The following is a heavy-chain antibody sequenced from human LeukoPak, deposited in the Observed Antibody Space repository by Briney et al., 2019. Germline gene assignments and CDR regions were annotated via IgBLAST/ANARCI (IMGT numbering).Heavy chain of an antibody. D-gene: IGHD3-10*01. CDR3: ARGRTRRRWFGEGKGDAFDI. CDR1: GYTFNTYG. Sequence: GASVKVSCKPYGYTFNTYGINWVRQATGQGLEWMGWMNPNSGNTGYAQKFQGRVTMTRNTSISTAYMELSSLRSEDTAVYYCARGRTRRRWFGEGKGDAFDIWGQGTMVTVSS. V-gene: IGHV1-8*02. J-gene: IGHJ3*02. CDR2: MNPNSGNT.